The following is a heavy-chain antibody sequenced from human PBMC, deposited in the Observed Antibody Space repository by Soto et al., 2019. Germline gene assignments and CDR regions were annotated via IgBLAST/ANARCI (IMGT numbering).Heavy chain of an antibody. CDR2: INPKSGGT. J-gene: IGHJ6*02. Sequence: ASLKVSCKASGYSFTDYHIHWVRQAPGQGLEWLGRINPKSGGTSTAQKFQGWVTMTTDTSISTASMELTRLTADDTAIYYCARGDSTDCSNGVCSFFYNHDMDVWGQGTTVTVSS. CDR3: ARGDSTDCSNGVCSFFYNHDMDV. D-gene: IGHD2-8*01. V-gene: IGHV1-2*04. CDR1: GYSFTDYH.